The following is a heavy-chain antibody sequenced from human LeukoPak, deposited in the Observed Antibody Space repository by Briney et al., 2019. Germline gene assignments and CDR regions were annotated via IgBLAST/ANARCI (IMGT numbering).Heavy chain of an antibody. CDR1: VYSFTAFY. D-gene: IGHD3-10*01. CDR3: ARDGEYGTGSYYRGSFDY. V-gene: IGHV1-2*02. Sequence: ASVKVSCQASVYSFTAFYIHWVRQAPGQGLEWMGWIHPRSGDTRYAQKFQGRVTMARDTSISTVYMDLSSLGSDDTAVYYCARDGEYGTGSYYRGSFDYWGQGILVTVSS. J-gene: IGHJ4*02. CDR2: IHPRSGDT.